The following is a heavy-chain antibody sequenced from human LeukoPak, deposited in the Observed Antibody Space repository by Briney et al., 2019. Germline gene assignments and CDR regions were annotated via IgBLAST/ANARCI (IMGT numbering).Heavy chain of an antibody. CDR1: GGTFSSYA. Sequence: SVKVSCKASGGTFSSYAISWVRQAPGQGLEWMGRIIPIFGTANYAQKFQGRVTNTTDESTSTAYTELSSLRSEDTALYYCAREDTVTTAYYWGQGTLVTVSS. CDR3: AREDTVTTAYY. D-gene: IGHD4-17*01. CDR2: IIPIFGTA. J-gene: IGHJ4*02. V-gene: IGHV1-69*05.